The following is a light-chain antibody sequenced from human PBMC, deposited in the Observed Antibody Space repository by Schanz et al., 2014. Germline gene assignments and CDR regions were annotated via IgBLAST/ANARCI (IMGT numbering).Light chain of an antibody. J-gene: IGLJ3*02. CDR1: SSDVGAYTY. Sequence: QSVLTQPASVSGSPGQSITISCIGTSSDVGAYTYVSWFQQHPGRAPKLMIYDVASRPSGVSTRFSGSKSGNTASLTISGLQAEDEADYYCSSYTSTSTWVFGGGTKVTVL. CDR3: SSYTSTSTWV. V-gene: IGLV2-14*01. CDR2: DVA.